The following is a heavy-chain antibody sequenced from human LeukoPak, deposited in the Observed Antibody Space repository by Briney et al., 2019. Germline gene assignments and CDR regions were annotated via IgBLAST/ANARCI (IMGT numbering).Heavy chain of an antibody. Sequence: PGGSLRLSCAASGFTFDDYAMHWVRQAPGKCLEWISSISWNSGSIGYADSVKGRFTISRDNAKNSLYLQMNSLRAEDTALYYCAKGGMYSSSRFPLDYWGQGTLVTVSS. CDR1: GFTFDDYA. J-gene: IGHJ4*02. V-gene: IGHV3-9*01. D-gene: IGHD6-13*01. CDR3: AKGGMYSSSRFPLDY. CDR2: ISWNSGSI.